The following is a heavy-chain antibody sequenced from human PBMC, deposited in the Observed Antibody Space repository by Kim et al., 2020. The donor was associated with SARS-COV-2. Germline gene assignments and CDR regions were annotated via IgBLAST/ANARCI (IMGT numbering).Heavy chain of an antibody. CDR1: GYSFTDYF. V-gene: IGHV1-2*06. CDR3: AKDLSSTEAEGDAVDI. J-gene: IGHJ3*02. Sequence: ASVKVSCKTSGYSFTDYFMHWVRQAPGQGLEWMGRISPNNGDTSYAQKFQGRVTMTRDTSISTAYMELSRLRSDDTAVYYCAKDLSSTEAEGDAVDIWGQGTLVTVSS. D-gene: IGHD2-15*01. CDR2: ISPNNGDT.